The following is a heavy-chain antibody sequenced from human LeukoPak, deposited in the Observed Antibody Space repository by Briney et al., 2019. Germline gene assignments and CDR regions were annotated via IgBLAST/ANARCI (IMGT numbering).Heavy chain of an antibody. CDR1: GFTFSSYS. CDR2: INSSSSDI. CDR3: ARQLVPYAFDI. D-gene: IGHD6-6*01. Sequence: PGGSLRLSCAASGFTFSSYSMNWVRQAPGKGLEWVSSINSSSSDIYYADSVKGRFTISRDNAKSTLYMQMSSLRAEATAVYYCARQLVPYAFDIWGQGTMVTVSS. J-gene: IGHJ3*02. V-gene: IGHV3-21*01.